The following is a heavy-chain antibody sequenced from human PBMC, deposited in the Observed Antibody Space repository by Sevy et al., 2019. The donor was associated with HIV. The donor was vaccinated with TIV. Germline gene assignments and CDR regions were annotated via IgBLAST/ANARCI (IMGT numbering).Heavy chain of an antibody. Sequence: GGSLRLSCAASGFTFSNYWMHWVRQAPGKGLVWDSRINSDGSRITYADSVKGRFTISRDNAKNTLYLQMNSLRAEDTAVYYCARGGGYDYFDYWGQGTLVTVSS. V-gene: IGHV3-74*01. CDR3: ARGGGYDYFDY. J-gene: IGHJ4*02. CDR2: INSDGSRI. CDR1: GFTFSNYW. D-gene: IGHD5-12*01.